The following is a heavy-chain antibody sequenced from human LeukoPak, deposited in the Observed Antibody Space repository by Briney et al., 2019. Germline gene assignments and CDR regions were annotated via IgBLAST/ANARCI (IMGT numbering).Heavy chain of an antibody. D-gene: IGHD2-21*01. V-gene: IGHV3-23*01. CDR1: GFTFRSHA. CDR3: AKDFRIGYSAHFDY. CDR2: IYENGGTT. J-gene: IGHJ4*02. Sequence: PGGSLRLSCVDSGFTFRSHAMSWVRQAPEKGLEFVSGIYENGGTTYYADSVKGRFSISRDNSKNTLYLQMDSLRGEDTAVYYCAKDFRIGYSAHFDYWGQGALVTVSP.